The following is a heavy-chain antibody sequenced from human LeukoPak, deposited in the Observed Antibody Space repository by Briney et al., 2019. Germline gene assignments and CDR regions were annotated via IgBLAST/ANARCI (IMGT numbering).Heavy chain of an antibody. V-gene: IGHV3-23*01. CDR3: AKDKGPNYYDSSGYFN. J-gene: IGHJ4*02. CDR1: GFTFSSYA. CDR2: ISGSGGST. Sequence: GGSLRLSCAASGFTFSSYAMSWVRQAPGKGLEWVSAISGSGGSTYYADSVKGRFTISRDNSKNTLYLQMNSLRAEDTAVYYCAKDKGPNYYDSSGYFNWGQGTLVTVSS. D-gene: IGHD3-22*01.